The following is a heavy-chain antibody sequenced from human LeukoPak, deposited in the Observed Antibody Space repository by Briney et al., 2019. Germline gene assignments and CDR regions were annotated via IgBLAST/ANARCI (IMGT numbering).Heavy chain of an antibody. V-gene: IGHV4-61*02. CDR2: ISTSGST. CDR1: GGAISSGSYY. J-gene: IGHJ4*02. CDR3: ARAAFGYYGSGSYYKSGFDY. Sequence: SETLSLTCTVSGGAISSGSYYWSWIRQPAGKGLEWIGRISTSGSTNYNPSLKSRVTISVDMSKNQFSLKLSSVTAADTAVYYCARAAFGYYGSGSYYKSGFDYWGQGTLVTVSS. D-gene: IGHD3-10*01.